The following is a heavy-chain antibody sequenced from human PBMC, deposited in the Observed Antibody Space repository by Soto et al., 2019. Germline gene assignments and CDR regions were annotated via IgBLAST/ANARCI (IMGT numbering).Heavy chain of an antibody. Sequence: GGSLRLSCAASGFTFSNAWMNWVRQAPGKGLEWVGRIKSKTDGGTTDYAAPVKGRFTISRDDSKNTLYQQMNSLKTEDTAVYYCTTWGLYDSSGYYWFPASLRPPEYFQHWGQGTLVTVSS. J-gene: IGHJ1*01. D-gene: IGHD3-22*01. V-gene: IGHV3-15*07. CDR3: TTWGLYDSSGYYWFPASLRPPEYFQH. CDR1: GFTFSNAW. CDR2: IKSKTDGGTT.